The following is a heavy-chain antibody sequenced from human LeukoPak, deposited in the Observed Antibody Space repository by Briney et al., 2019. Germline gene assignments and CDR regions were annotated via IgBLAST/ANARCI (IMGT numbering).Heavy chain of an antibody. Sequence: ASVKVSCKASPYTSTNYHINWVRQALGQGLEWVGWMNPNNGDSGFAQNFQGRVAITRDTSMSTAYMDLGSLRSEDTAVYFCARTTSFTASGYDYWGQGTLVTVSS. CDR1: PYTSTNYH. J-gene: IGHJ4*02. CDR3: ARTTSFTASGYDY. D-gene: IGHD6-25*01. V-gene: IGHV1-8*03. CDR2: MNPNNGDS.